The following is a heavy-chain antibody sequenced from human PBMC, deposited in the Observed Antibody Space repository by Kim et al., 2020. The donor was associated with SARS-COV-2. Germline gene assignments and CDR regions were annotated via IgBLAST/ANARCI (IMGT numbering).Heavy chain of an antibody. CDR1: GFTFSSYG. V-gene: IGHV3-30*18. CDR2: ISYDGSNK. Sequence: GGSLRLSCAASGFTFSSYGMHWVRQAPGKGLEWVAVISYDGSNKYYADSVKGRFTISRDNSKNTLYLQMNSLRAEDTAVYYCAKTQERTGRLFNTLDYWGQGTLVTVSS. CDR3: AKTQERTGRLFNTLDY. J-gene: IGHJ4*02. D-gene: IGHD2-15*01.